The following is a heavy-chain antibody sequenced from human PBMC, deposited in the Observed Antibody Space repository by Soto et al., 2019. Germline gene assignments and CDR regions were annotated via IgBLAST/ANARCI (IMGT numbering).Heavy chain of an antibody. CDR3: AHGSCSSADCYPNPYLDY. CDR2: IYWDDDE. D-gene: IGHD2-2*01. V-gene: IGHV2-5*02. CDR1: GFSLSTTAEG. Sequence: QITLKESGPTLVKPTQTLMLTCTFSGFSLSTTAEGVGWIRQPPGKALEWLALIYWDDDERYSPSLKSRLTITTDTSKNQVVLTMTNVDPVDTATYYCAHGSCSSADCYPNPYLDYWGQGILVTVSS. J-gene: IGHJ4*02.